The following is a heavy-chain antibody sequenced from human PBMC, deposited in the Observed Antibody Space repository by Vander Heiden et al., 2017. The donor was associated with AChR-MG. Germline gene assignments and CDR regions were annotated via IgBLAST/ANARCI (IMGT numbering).Heavy chain of an antibody. CDR2: INHSGST. D-gene: IGHD3-10*01. CDR3: ARGALRYYGSGSYPNNWFDP. CDR1: GGSFSGYY. V-gene: IGHV4-34*01. J-gene: IGHJ5*02. Sequence: QVQLQQWGAGLLKPSETLSLTCAVYGGSFSGYYWSWIRQPPGKGLEWIGEINHSGSTNYNPSLKSRVTISVDTSKNQFSLKLSSVTAADTAVYYCARGALRYYGSGSYPNNWFDPWGQGTLVTVSS.